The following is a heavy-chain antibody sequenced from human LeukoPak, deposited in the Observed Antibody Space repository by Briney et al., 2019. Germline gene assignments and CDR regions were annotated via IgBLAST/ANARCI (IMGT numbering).Heavy chain of an antibody. Sequence: GGSLRLSCAASGFTFNTYGMHWVRQAPGKGLEWVTVIWYDGSSEYYADSVKGRFTISRDNSKNTLYLQMNSLRAEDTAVYYCASGSEAWRTDYWGQGTLVTVSS. V-gene: IGHV3-33*01. CDR1: GFTFNTYG. CDR3: ASGSEAWRTDY. J-gene: IGHJ4*02. D-gene: IGHD1-14*01. CDR2: IWYDGSSE.